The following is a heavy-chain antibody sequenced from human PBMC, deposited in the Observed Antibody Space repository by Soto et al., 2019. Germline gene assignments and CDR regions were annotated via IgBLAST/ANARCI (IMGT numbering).Heavy chain of an antibody. CDR1: GFSLSTSGMC. D-gene: IGHD1-20*01. CDR2: IDWDDDK. Sequence: SGPTLVNPTQTLTLTCTFSGFSLSTSGMCVSWIRQPPGKALEWLARIDWDDDKYYSTSLKTRLTISKDTSKNQVVLTMTNMDPVDTATYYCARINFDRAYYYYMDVWGKGTTVTVSS. V-gene: IGHV2-70*11. CDR3: ARINFDRAYYYYMDV. J-gene: IGHJ6*03.